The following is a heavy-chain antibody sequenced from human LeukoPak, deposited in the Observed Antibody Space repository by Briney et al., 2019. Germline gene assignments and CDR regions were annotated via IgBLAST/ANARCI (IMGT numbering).Heavy chain of an antibody. D-gene: IGHD3-10*01. J-gene: IGHJ4*02. Sequence: GRSLRLSCAASGFTFSSYDMHWVRQGPGKGLEWVTVIWSDATNKYYADSVKGRFTISRDNSTNTLYLHMNSLRAEDTAVYFCARQTYYYGSGTYYYYFDYWGQGTLVTVSS. CDR1: GFTFSSYD. V-gene: IGHV3-33*01. CDR2: IWSDATNK. CDR3: ARQTYYYGSGTYYYYFDY.